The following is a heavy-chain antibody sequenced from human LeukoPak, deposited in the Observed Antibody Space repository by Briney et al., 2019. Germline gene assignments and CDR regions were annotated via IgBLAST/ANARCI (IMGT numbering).Heavy chain of an antibody. CDR2: IYTSGST. V-gene: IGHV4-4*07. CDR3: ARSFGVGPDDAFDI. CDR1: GGSISSYY. Sequence: SETLSLTCTVSGGSISSYYWSWIRQPAGKGLEWIGRIYTSGSTNYNPSLKSRVTMSVDTSKNQFSLKLSSVTAADTAVYYCARSFGVGPDDAFDIWGQGTMVTVSS. J-gene: IGHJ3*02. D-gene: IGHD3-3*01.